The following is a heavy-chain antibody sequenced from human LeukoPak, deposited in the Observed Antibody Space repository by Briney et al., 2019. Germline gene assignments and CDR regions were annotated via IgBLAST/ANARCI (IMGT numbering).Heavy chain of an antibody. CDR2: ITRSSGHI. D-gene: IGHD1-26*01. J-gene: IGHJ4*02. V-gene: IGHV3-21*01. CDR1: GSSFSNYG. Sequence: APLRLSCASSGSSFSNYGITFVRQATEKRLKWVSAITRSSGHIYYADSVKGRFTISGYESKKSVYLQMNSLRADDTAVYYCARGAIVGTVYYFDSWGQGTLVTVSS. CDR3: ARGAIVGTVYYFDS.